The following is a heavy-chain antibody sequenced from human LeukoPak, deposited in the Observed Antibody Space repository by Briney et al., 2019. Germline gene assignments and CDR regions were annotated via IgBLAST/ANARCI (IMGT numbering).Heavy chain of an antibody. J-gene: IGHJ6*03. D-gene: IGHD5-18*01. Sequence: PSETLSLTCTVSGYSISSGYYWGWIRQPPGKGLEWIGSIYHSGSTYYNPSLKSRVTISLDTSNNQFSLKLSSVTAADTAVYYCARGGSMVTDYYYYYMDVWGKGTTVTISS. CDR3: ARGGSMVTDYYYYYMDV. CDR2: IYHSGST. V-gene: IGHV4-38-2*02. CDR1: GYSISSGYY.